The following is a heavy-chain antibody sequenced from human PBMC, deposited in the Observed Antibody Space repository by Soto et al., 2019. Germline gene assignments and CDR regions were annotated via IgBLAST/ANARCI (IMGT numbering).Heavy chain of an antibody. CDR3: VRLIGNSWLDA. J-gene: IGHJ5*02. CDR2: TYYRSKWYI. V-gene: IGHV6-1*01. D-gene: IGHD2-8*01. CDR1: GDSVSSNDAT. Sequence: QVQLQQSGPGLVKTSQTLSLTCAISGDSVSSNDATWDWIRQSPSRGLEWLGRTYYRSKWYIDXAXSXKXXITINPAPSTNQLSLQPNSGPPAATAVYSCVRLIGNSWLDAWGQGTLVTVSS.